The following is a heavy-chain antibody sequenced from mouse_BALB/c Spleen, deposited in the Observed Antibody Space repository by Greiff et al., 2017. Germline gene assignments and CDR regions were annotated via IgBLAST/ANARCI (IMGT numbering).Heavy chain of an antibody. Sequence: DVQLQESGPGLVKPSQSLSLTCSVTGYSITSGYYWNWIRQFPGNKLEWMGYISYDGSNNYNPSLKNRISITRDTSKNQFFLKLNSVTTEDTATYYCARDGNYENFDYWGQGTTLTVSS. J-gene: IGHJ2*01. CDR2: ISYDGSN. CDR3: ARDGNYENFDY. V-gene: IGHV3-6*02. D-gene: IGHD2-1*01. CDR1: GYSITSGYY.